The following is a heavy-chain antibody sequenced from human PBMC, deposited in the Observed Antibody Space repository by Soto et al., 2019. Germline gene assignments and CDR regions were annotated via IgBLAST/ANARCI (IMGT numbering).Heavy chain of an antibody. D-gene: IGHD4-4*01. CDR2: INSDGNST. CDR1: GFTFSHFW. CDR3: ARGSNHFDY. J-gene: IGHJ4*02. V-gene: IGHV3-74*01. Sequence: AASGFTFSHFWMHWVRQVPGKGPVWVSRINSDGNSTSYADSVKGRFTISRDNAKNTLYLQMNSLRAEDTAVYYCARGSNHFDYWGQGTLVTVSS.